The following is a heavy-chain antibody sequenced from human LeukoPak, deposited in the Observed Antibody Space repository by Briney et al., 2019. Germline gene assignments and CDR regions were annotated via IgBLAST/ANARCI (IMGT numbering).Heavy chain of an antibody. CDR1: GFTFSSYA. J-gene: IGHJ6*02. CDR2: ISSSGSTI. Sequence: GGSLRLSCAASGFTFSSYAMSWIRQAPGKGLEWVSYISSSGSTIYYADSVKGRFTISRDNAKNSLYLQMNSLRAEDTAVYYCARARGSSGPRHYYYGMDVWGQGTTVTVSS. V-gene: IGHV3-11*01. CDR3: ARARGSSGPRHYYYGMDV. D-gene: IGHD6-19*01.